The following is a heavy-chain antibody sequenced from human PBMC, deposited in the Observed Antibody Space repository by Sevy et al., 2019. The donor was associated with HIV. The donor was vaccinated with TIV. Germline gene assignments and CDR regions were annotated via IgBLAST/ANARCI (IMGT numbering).Heavy chain of an antibody. J-gene: IGHJ4*02. CDR3: ATTKDYYESSGDPFDY. CDR2: YDPEDDET. Sequence: ASVKVSCKVSGYTLSQLSMHWVRLAPGQGLEWMGSYDPEDDETIYAQKFQDRVTMTEDKSTNTAYMELSSLRSEDTAVYYCATTKDYYESSGDPFDYWGQGTLVTVSS. V-gene: IGHV1-24*01. D-gene: IGHD3-22*01. CDR1: GYTLSQLS.